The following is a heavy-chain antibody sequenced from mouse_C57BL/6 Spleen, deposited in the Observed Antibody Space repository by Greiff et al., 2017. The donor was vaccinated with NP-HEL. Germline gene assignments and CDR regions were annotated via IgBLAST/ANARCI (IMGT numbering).Heavy chain of an antibody. CDR1: GFTFSDYY. V-gene: IGHV5-12*01. J-gene: IGHJ1*03. CDR2: ISNGGGST. CDR3: ARDLLYYGSSYGYFDV. D-gene: IGHD1-1*01. Sequence: EVKLVESGGGLVQPGGSLKLSCAASGFTFSDYYMYWVRQTPEKRLEWVAYISNGGGSTYYPDTVKGRFTISRDNAKNTLYLQMSRLKSEDTAMYYCARDLLYYGSSYGYFDVWGTGTTVTVSS.